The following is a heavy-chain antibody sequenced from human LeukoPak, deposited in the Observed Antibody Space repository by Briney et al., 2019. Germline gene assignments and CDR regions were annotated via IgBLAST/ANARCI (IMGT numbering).Heavy chain of an antibody. CDR2: ISSNGGST. CDR1: GFTFSSYA. CDR3: VEGGCSSTSCPIDY. D-gene: IGHD2-2*01. V-gene: IGHV3-64D*06. J-gene: IGHJ4*02. Sequence: GGSLRLSCSASGFTFSSYAMHWVRQAPGKGLEYVSAISSNGGSTYYADSVKGRFTISRDNSKNTLYLQMSSLRAEDTAVYYCVEGGCSSTSCPIDYWGQGTLVTVSS.